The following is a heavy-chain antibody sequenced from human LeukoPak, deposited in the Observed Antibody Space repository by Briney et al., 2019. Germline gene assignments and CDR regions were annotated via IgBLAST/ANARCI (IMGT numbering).Heavy chain of an antibody. J-gene: IGHJ4*02. CDR3: ARADRQQPGIYFDY. V-gene: IGHV4-34*01. CDR2: INHSGST. CDR1: GGSFSGYY. D-gene: IGHD6-13*01. Sequence: PPETLSLTCAVYGGSFSGYYWSWIRQPPGKGLEWIGEINHSGSTNYNPSLKSRVTISVDTSKNQFSLKLSSVTAADTAVYYCARADRQQPGIYFDYWGQGTLVTVSS.